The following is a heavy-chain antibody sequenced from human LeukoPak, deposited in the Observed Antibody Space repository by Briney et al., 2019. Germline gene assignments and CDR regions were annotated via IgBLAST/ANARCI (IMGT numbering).Heavy chain of an antibody. CDR1: GVSISTNY. J-gene: IGHJ4*02. CDR2: ISNSGSA. CDR3: AGYDHSNYPAY. D-gene: IGHD4-11*01. Sequence: SETLSLTCTVSGVSISTNYWNWIRQSPEKGLEWIGYISNSGSADRHPSLKSRVTISLDPSKNQLSLSLNSVTAADTAVYFCAGYDHSNYPAYWGQGARVTVSS. V-gene: IGHV4-59*13.